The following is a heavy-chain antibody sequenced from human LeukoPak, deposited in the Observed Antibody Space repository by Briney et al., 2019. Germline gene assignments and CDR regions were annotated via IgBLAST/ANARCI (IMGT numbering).Heavy chain of an antibody. CDR3: AKVRGSGYYYDADWFDP. CDR2: ISGSCGST. J-gene: IGHJ5*02. V-gene: IGHV3-23*01. CDR1: GFTFSSYA. Sequence: GGSLRLSCAASGFTFSSYAMSCVRQAPGKGLEWVSAISGSCGSTYYADSVKGRFTISRDNSKNTLYLQMNSLRAEDTAVYYCAKVRGSGYYYDADWFDPWGQGTLVTVSS. D-gene: IGHD3-22*01.